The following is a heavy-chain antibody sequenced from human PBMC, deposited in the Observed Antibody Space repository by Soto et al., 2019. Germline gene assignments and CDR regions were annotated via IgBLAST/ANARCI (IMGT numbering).Heavy chain of an antibody. CDR3: AKEYGSTWIDH. Sequence: SLRLSCAASGFTFSSYWMSWVRQAPGKGLEWVANIKQDGSEKYYVDSVKGRFTISRDNARNTLFLQLNSLRAEDTAVYYCAKEYGSTWIDHWGQGTLVTVSS. V-gene: IGHV3-7*01. D-gene: IGHD6-13*01. J-gene: IGHJ4*02. CDR1: GFTFSSYW. CDR2: IKQDGSEK.